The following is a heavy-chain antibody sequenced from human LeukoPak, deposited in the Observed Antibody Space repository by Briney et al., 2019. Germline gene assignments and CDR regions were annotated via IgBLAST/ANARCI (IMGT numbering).Heavy chain of an antibody. CDR2: IYRGGST. J-gene: IGHJ3*01. Sequence: GGFLRLSCAASGFSVSNNYMSWARQAPGKGLEWVSVIYRGGSTHNADSVKGRFTISRDNSKNTLYLQMTSLRVEDTAVYFCARVGSGSGSRDAFDFWGQGTMVTVSS. CDR3: ARVGSGSGSRDAFDF. CDR1: GFSVSNNY. V-gene: IGHV3-53*01. D-gene: IGHD1-26*01.